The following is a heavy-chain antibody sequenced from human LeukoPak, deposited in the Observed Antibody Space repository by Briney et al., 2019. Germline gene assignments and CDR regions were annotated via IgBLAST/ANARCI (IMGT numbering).Heavy chain of an antibody. D-gene: IGHD2-8*01. J-gene: IGHJ3*02. V-gene: IGHV4-59*01. Sequence: SETLSLTCTVSGGSISSYYWSWIRQPPGKGLEWIGYIYYSGSTNYNPSLKSRVTISVDTSKNQFSLKLSSVTAADTAVYYCARDRSPAKKNRYCTNGVCPSDAFDIWGQGTMVTVSS. CDR2: IYYSGST. CDR3: ARDRSPAKKNRYCTNGVCPSDAFDI. CDR1: GGSISSYY.